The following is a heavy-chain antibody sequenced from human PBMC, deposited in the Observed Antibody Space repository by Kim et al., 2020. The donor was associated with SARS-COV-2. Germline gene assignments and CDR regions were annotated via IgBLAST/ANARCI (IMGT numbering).Heavy chain of an antibody. J-gene: IGHJ1*01. D-gene: IGHD3-16*01. Sequence: GGSLRLSCAASGFTFSSYWMYWVRQAPGKGLVWVSRITTDGSSTSYADSVKGRFTISRDNAKNTLYLQMNSLRVEDTAVYYCASWGSKVGPRWGQGTLVTVSS. V-gene: IGHV3-74*01. CDR3: ASWGSKVGPR. CDR1: GFTFSSYW. CDR2: ITTDGSST.